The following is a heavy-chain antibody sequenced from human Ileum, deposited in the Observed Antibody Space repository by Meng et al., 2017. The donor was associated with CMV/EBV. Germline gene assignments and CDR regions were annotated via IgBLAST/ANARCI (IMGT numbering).Heavy chain of an antibody. CDR2: IYYSGST. D-gene: IGHD1-1*01. CDR1: GGSISNYY. Sequence: GSLRLSCTVSGGSISNYYWSWFRQPPGKGLEWIGYIYYSGSTRYKPSLKSRVAISMDTSKSQFSLKVTSVTAADTAVYYCARVGHDNIAVGWLDPWGQGTLVTVSS. CDR3: ARVGHDNIAVGWLDP. J-gene: IGHJ5*02. V-gene: IGHV4-59*12.